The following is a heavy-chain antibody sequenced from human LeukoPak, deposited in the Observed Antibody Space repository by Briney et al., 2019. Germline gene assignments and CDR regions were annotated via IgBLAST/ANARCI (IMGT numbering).Heavy chain of an antibody. J-gene: IGHJ4*02. CDR1: GFTFSSYN. Sequence: PGGSLRLSCAASGFTFSSYNMNWVRQAPGEGLEWVSSISSSSSYIYYADSVRGRFTISRDNAKNSLYLQMNSLRAEDTAVYYCARGRDGSQSPIDDWGQGTLVTVSS. CDR3: ARGRDGSQSPIDD. V-gene: IGHV3-21*01. CDR2: ISSSSSYI. D-gene: IGHD5-24*01.